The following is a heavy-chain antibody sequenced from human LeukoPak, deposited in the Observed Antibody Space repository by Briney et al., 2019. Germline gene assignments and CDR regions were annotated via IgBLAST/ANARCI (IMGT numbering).Heavy chain of an antibody. CDR2: INPNSGCT. D-gene: IGHD2-2*01. V-gene: IGHV1-2*04. Sequence: ASVKVSCKASGYTFTGYYMHWVRQAPGQGLEWMGWINPNSGCTNYAQKFQGWVTMTRDTSISTAYMQLSRLRSADTDVYYCARDEYQLRYTPFDYWGQGTLVTVSS. CDR3: ARDEYQLRYTPFDY. J-gene: IGHJ4*02. CDR1: GYTFTGYY.